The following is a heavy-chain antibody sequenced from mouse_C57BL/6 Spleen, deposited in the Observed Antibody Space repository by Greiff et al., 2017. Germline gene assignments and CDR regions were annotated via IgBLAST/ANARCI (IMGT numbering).Heavy chain of an antibody. CDR1: GYSFTSYY. J-gene: IGHJ3*01. CDR2: IYPGSGNT. CDR3: ARNRYGSSPAWFAY. Sequence: VQLQQSGPELVKPGASVKISCKASGYSFTSYYIHWVKQRPGQGLEWIGWIYPGSGNTKYNEKFKGKATLTADTSSRTASMQLSSLTSEDSAVYYCARNRYGSSPAWFAYWGQGTLVTVSA. V-gene: IGHV1-66*01. D-gene: IGHD1-1*01.